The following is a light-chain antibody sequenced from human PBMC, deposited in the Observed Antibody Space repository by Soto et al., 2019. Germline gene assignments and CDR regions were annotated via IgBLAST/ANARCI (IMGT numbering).Light chain of an antibody. Sequence: EIVLTQSPGTLSLSPGERATLSCRASQSVSSSYLAWYQQKPGQAPRLLIYGASSRATGIPDRFSGSGSGTDFPLTISRLEPEDFAVYSCQHYVSYPRTLGKGKRLGLN. CDR2: GAS. CDR1: QSVSSSY. V-gene: IGKV3-20*01. J-gene: IGKJ5*01. CDR3: QHYVSYPRT.